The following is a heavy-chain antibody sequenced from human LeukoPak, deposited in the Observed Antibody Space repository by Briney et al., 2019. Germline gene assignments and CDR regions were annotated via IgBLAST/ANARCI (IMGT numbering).Heavy chain of an antibody. CDR3: ARGVTLYYYFDL. V-gene: IGHV4-34*01. J-gene: IGHJ2*01. CDR2: MHYTGAT. D-gene: IGHD4-23*01. CDR1: GGSLSGYY. Sequence: PSETLSLTCAVYGGSLSGYYWSWFRQPPGKGLEWIGEMHYTGATNYNPSLKSRVTISAGTSKNQFSLKVNSVTAADTAVYYCARGVTLYYYFDLWGRGTLVTVSS.